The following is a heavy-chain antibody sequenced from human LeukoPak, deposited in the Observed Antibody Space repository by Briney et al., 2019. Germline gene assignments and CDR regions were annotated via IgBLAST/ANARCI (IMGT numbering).Heavy chain of an antibody. Sequence: GGSLRLSCAASGFTFSSYGMHWVRQAPGKGLEWVAVIWYDGSNKYYADSVKGRFTISRDNSKNTLYLQMNSLRAEDTAVYYCARDRLGELSPQGYYFDYWGQGTLVTVSS. D-gene: IGHD3-16*02. CDR3: ARDRLGELSPQGYYFDY. V-gene: IGHV3-33*01. J-gene: IGHJ4*02. CDR2: IWYDGSNK. CDR1: GFTFSSYG.